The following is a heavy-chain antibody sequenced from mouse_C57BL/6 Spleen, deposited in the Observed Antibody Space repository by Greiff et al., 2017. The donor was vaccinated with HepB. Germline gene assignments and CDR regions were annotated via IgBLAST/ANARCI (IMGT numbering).Heavy chain of an antibody. V-gene: IGHV1-50*01. CDR3: ARSNYYGSSYGY. CDR1: GYTFTSYW. Sequence: VQLQQSGAELVKPGASVKLSCKASGYTFTSYWMQWVKQRPGQGLEWIGEIDPSDSYTNYNQKFKGKATLTVDTSSSTAYMQLSSLTSEDSAVYYCARSNYYGSSYGYWGQSTTLTVSS. D-gene: IGHD1-1*01. CDR2: IDPSDSYT. J-gene: IGHJ2*01.